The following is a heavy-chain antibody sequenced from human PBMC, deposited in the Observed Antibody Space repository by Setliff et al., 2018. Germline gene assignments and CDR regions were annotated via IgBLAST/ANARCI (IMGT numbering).Heavy chain of an antibody. V-gene: IGHV4-4*02. J-gene: IGHJ3*02. CDR2: VNHSGRT. D-gene: IGHD3-10*01. CDR3: ARDSPNYYGSGSYGAFDI. Sequence: SETLRLSCAASGLHFKSAWMSWVRQPPGKGLEWIGEVNHSGRTNYNPSLKSRVTISVDTSKNQFSLKLSSVTAADTAVYYCARDSPNYYGSGSYGAFDIWGQGTMVTVSS. CDR1: GLHFKSAW.